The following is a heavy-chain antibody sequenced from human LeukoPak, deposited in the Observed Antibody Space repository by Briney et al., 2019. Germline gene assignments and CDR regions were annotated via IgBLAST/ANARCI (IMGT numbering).Heavy chain of an antibody. CDR1: GGTFSSYA. CDR3: AREREGYYDSSGYDY. J-gene: IGHJ4*02. CDR2: IIPIFGTA. D-gene: IGHD3-22*01. V-gene: IGHV1-69*13. Sequence: GASVKASCKASGGTFSSYAISWVRQAPGQGLELMGGIIPIFGTANYAQKLQGRVTITADESTSTAYMELSSLRSEDTAVYYCAREREGYYDSSGYDYWGQGTLVTVSS.